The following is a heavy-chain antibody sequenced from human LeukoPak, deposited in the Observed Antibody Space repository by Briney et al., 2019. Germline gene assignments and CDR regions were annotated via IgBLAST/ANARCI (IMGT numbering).Heavy chain of an antibody. CDR3: AVSARVERVWHYFNY. J-gene: IGHJ4*02. Sequence: GASVKVSCKASGGTFSSYAISWVRQAPGQGLEWMGGIIPIFGTANYAQKFQGRVTITADESTSTAYMELSSLRAEDTAVYYCAVSARVERVWHYFNYWGQGTLVTVSS. D-gene: IGHD6-6*01. CDR1: GGTFSSYA. CDR2: IIPIFGTA. V-gene: IGHV1-69*13.